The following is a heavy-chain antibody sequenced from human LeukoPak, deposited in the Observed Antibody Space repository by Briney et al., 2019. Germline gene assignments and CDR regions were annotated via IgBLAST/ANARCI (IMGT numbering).Heavy chain of an antibody. CDR2: ISWNSGSI. V-gene: IGHV3-9*01. CDR1: GFTFDDYA. J-gene: IGHJ4*02. D-gene: IGHD3-10*01. CDR3: AKDVGDPYGSGSYYYNHNYFDY. Sequence: PGRSLRLSCAASGFTFDDYAMNWVQQAPGKGLEWVSGISWNSGSIGYADSVKGRFTVSRDNAKNSLYLHMNSLRAEDTALYYCAKDVGDPYGSGSYYYNHNYFDYWGQGTLVTVSS.